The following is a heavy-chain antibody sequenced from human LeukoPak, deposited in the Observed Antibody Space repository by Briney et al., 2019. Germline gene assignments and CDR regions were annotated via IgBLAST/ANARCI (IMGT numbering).Heavy chain of an antibody. Sequence: PGGSLRLSCAASGFIFTSYSMNWVRQAPGKGLEWVSYISSPSTNIYYVDSVKGRFTISRDNAKNTMYLQMNSLRAEDTAVYYCASPDARYSYGFDFWGQGTLVTVSS. CDR3: ASPDARYSYGFDF. D-gene: IGHD5-18*01. CDR1: GFIFTSYS. J-gene: IGHJ4*02. V-gene: IGHV3-48*01. CDR2: ISSPSTNI.